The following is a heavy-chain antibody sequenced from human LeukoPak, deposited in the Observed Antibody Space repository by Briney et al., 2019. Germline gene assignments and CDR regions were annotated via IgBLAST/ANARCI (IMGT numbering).Heavy chain of an antibody. CDR1: GYTFTTYF. Sequence: GASVKVSCKASGYTFTTYFMHWLRQAPGQGPEWMGIINPRGGSTDYAQKFQDRITMTSDTSTSTVYMELKSLKSEDTAVYFCARVGATGATADNWGQGTLVTVSS. CDR2: INPRGGST. V-gene: IGHV1-46*01. D-gene: IGHD2-21*02. J-gene: IGHJ4*02. CDR3: ARVGATGATADN.